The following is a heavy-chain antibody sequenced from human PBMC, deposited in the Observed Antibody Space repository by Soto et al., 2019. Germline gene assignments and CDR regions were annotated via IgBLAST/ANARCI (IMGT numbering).Heavy chain of an antibody. CDR1: GYTFTSYY. V-gene: IGHV1-46*03. D-gene: IGHD3-9*01. Sequence: ASVKVSCKASGYTFTSYYIHWVRQAPGQGLEWMGIINPINGRTNYAQKFQGRVTMTRDTSTSTVYMEMSSLRSEDTAVYYCARGKDPDMYYYMDVWGKGTTVTVSS. CDR2: INPINGRT. J-gene: IGHJ6*03. CDR3: ARGKDPDMYYYMDV.